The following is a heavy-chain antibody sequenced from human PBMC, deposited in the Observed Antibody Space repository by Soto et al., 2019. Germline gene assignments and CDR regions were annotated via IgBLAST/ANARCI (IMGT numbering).Heavy chain of an antibody. CDR1: GFTFSSYA. D-gene: IGHD3-22*01. CDR3: AYRGSSGYYSDGYFDY. J-gene: IGHJ4*02. Sequence: WGSLRLSCAASGFTFSSYAMSWVRQAPGKGLEWVSAISGSGGSTYYADSVKGRFTISRDNSKNTLYLQMNSLRAEDTAVYYCAYRGSSGYYSDGYFDYWGRGTLVTVSS. CDR2: ISGSGGST. V-gene: IGHV3-23*01.